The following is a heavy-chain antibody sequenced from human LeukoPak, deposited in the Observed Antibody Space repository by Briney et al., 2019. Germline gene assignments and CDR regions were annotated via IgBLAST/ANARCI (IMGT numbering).Heavy chain of an antibody. CDR1: GGSISSGDYY. CDR3: ARDHELLPVSVWPGGPAFDI. CDR2: IYYSGST. J-gene: IGHJ3*02. D-gene: IGHD3-16*01. V-gene: IGHV4-30-4*01. Sequence: PSETLSLTCTVSGGSISSGDYYWSWIRQPPGKGLEWIGYIYYSGSTYYNPSLKSRVTISVDTSKNHFSLKLTSVTAADTAVYYCARDHELLPVSVWPGGPAFDIWGQGTMVTVSS.